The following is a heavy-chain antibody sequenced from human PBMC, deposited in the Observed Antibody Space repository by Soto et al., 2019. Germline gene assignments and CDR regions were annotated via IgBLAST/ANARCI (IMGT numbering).Heavy chain of an antibody. CDR2: IYYSGST. D-gene: IGHD5-12*01. Sequence: QLQLQESGPGLVKASETLSLTCTVSGGSISSSDYYWGWLRQPPGKGLEWIGSIYYSGSTYSTPSLKSRVTISVDTSKNQFSLRLTSVTAADTAVYYCASQMGDIGYAPASFILWGQGTMLTVSS. J-gene: IGHJ3*01. CDR1: GGSISSSDYY. V-gene: IGHV4-39*01. CDR3: ASQMGDIGYAPASFIL.